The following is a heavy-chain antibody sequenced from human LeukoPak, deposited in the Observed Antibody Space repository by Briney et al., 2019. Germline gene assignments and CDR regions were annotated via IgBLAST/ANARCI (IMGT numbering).Heavy chain of an antibody. Sequence: GGSLRLSCAASGFTFSSYAMSWVRQAPGKGLEWVSAISGSGGSTYYADSVKGRFTISRDNSKNTVYLQMNSLRAEDTAVYYCAKRIQLWLYFDYWGQGTLVTVSS. V-gene: IGHV3-23*01. J-gene: IGHJ4*02. CDR2: ISGSGGST. CDR3: AKRIQLWLYFDY. D-gene: IGHD5-18*01. CDR1: GFTFSSYA.